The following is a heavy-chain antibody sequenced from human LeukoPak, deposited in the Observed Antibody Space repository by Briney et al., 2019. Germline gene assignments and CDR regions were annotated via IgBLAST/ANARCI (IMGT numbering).Heavy chain of an antibody. CDR2: ITSSSSYI. V-gene: IGHV3-21*01. CDR3: ARDLSSGWSLDH. CDR1: GFTFSSYS. Sequence: PGGSLRLSCAASGFTFSSYSMNRVRQAPGKGLEWVSSITSSSSYIYYADSVKGRLTISRDNAKNSLYLQMNGLRAEDTAVYYCARDLSSGWSLDHWGQGTLVTVSS. J-gene: IGHJ4*02. D-gene: IGHD6-19*01.